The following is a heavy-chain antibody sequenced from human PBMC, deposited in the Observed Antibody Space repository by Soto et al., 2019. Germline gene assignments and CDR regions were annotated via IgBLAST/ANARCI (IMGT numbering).Heavy chain of an antibody. V-gene: IGHV3-23*01. CDR2: ISGSGGST. J-gene: IGHJ6*02. Sequence: PGGSLRLSXAASGFTFSSYAMSWVRQAPGKGLEWVSAISGSGGSTYYADSVKGRFTISRDNSKNTLYLQMNSLRAEDTAVYYCAKDGPRANYYYYGMDVWGQGTTVTVSS. CDR1: GFTFSSYA. CDR3: AKDGPRANYYYYGMDV.